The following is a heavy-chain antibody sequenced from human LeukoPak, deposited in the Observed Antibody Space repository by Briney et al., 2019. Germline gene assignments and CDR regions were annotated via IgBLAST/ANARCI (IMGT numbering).Heavy chain of an antibody. CDR3: ARKYYYGSGSLDY. CDR2: IIPIFGTA. D-gene: IGHD3-10*01. Sequence: SVKVSFKASGGTFSSYAISWVRQAPGQGLEWMGGIIPIFGTANYAQKFQGRVTITADKSTGTAYMELSSLRSEDTAVYYCARKYYYGSGSLDYWGQGTLVTVSS. V-gene: IGHV1-69*06. CDR1: GGTFSSYA. J-gene: IGHJ4*02.